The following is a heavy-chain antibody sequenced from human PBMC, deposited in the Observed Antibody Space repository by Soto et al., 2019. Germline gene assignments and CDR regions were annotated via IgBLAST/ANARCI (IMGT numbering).Heavy chain of an antibody. J-gene: IGHJ4*02. Sequence: PGGSLRLSCAASGFTFSSYGMHWVRQAPGKGLEWVAVIWYDGSNKYYADSVKGRFTISRDNSKNTLYLQMNSLRAEDTAVYYCARGDSSGYYLGFDYWGQGTLVTVSS. CDR1: GFTFSSYG. V-gene: IGHV3-33*01. CDR3: ARGDSSGYYLGFDY. CDR2: IWYDGSNK. D-gene: IGHD3-22*01.